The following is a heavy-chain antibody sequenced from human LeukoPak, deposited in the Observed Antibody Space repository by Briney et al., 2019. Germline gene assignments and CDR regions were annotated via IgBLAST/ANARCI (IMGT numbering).Heavy chain of an antibody. CDR1: GGTFSIYT. V-gene: IGHV1-69*02. J-gene: IGHJ6*04. CDR3: ASGIAKTISI. Sequence: SVKVSCKAPGGTFSIYTISCVRQAPGQGLEWMGRITPILGIANYAQKFQSRVTITADKSTSTAYMELSSLRAADTAVYYCASGIAKTISIWGKGTTVTVSS. CDR2: ITPILGIA. D-gene: IGHD3-3*01.